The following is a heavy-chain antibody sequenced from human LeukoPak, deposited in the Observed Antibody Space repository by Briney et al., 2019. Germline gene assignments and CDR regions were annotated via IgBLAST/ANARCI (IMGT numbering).Heavy chain of an antibody. CDR2: ISSSSSYI. D-gene: IGHD3-10*01. CDR1: GFTFSSYS. J-gene: IGHJ4*02. CDR3: ARGRGITMVRGVAFDY. Sequence: GGSLRLSCAASGFTFSSYSMNWVRQAPGKGLEWVSSISSSSSYIYYADSAKGRFTISRDNAKNSLYLQMNSLRAEDTAVYYCARGRGITMVRGVAFDYWGQGTLVTVSS. V-gene: IGHV3-21*01.